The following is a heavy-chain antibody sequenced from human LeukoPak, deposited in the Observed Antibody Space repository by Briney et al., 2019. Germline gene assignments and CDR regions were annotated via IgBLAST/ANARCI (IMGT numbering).Heavy chain of an antibody. Sequence: ASVKVSCKASGYTFTSYDIYWVRQATGQGLEWMGWMNPNSGNTGYAQKFQGRVTMTRNTSISTAYMELSSLRSEDTAVYYCARGFMSRGAVAFQHWGQGTLVTVSS. CDR3: ARGFMSRGAVAFQH. CDR2: MNPNSGNT. D-gene: IGHD6-19*01. V-gene: IGHV1-8*01. J-gene: IGHJ1*01. CDR1: GYTFTSYD.